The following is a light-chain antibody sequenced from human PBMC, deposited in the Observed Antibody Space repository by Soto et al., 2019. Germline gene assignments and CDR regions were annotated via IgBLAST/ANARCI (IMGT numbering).Light chain of an antibody. Sequence: EIVLTQSPATLSLSPGERATLSCRASQSVSGYLVWYQQKPGQAPRLLIYDASNRATGTPARFSGSGSATDFTLTISSLEPEDSAVYYCQQRSTWPLTFGGGTKVEIK. J-gene: IGKJ4*01. CDR3: QQRSTWPLT. V-gene: IGKV3-11*01. CDR1: QSVSGY. CDR2: DAS.